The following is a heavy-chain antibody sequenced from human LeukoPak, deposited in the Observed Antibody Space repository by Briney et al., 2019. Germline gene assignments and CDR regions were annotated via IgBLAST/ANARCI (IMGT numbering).Heavy chain of an antibody. CDR3: ARSNRDMVRGVIDY. Sequence: GASVKVSCKASGYTFTVYYMHWGRPAPRQGLGWIGWINPNSGGTNYAQKFQGRVTMTRDTSISTAYMELSRLRSDDTAVYYCARSNRDMVRGVIDYWGQGTLVTVSS. CDR2: INPNSGGT. J-gene: IGHJ4*02. D-gene: IGHD3-10*01. V-gene: IGHV1-2*02. CDR1: GYTFTVYY.